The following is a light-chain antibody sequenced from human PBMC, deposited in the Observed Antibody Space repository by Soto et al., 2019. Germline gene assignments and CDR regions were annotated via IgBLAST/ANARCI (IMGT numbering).Light chain of an antibody. Sequence: EVVLTQSPATLSLSPGERATLSCRASQSVGTFLAWYQQKPGQVPRLLIYDTSNRATGIPARFSGSGSGTDFFLTIGSLAPEDIAVYYCQHRSNWPPGFGQGTRLEIK. CDR2: DTS. CDR1: QSVGTF. CDR3: QHRSNWPPG. V-gene: IGKV3-11*01. J-gene: IGKJ5*01.